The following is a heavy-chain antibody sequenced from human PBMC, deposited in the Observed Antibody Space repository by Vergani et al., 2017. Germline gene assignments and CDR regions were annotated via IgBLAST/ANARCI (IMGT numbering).Heavy chain of an antibody. D-gene: IGHD3-22*01. V-gene: IGHV3-30-3*01. CDR3: ARELXYYDSSGYQYFFDY. CDR1: GFTFSRYA. CDR2: ISYDGSNN. J-gene: IGHJ4*02. Sequence: VQLLESGGGLVQPGGSLRLSCAASGFTFSRYAMHWVRQAPGKGLEWVAVISYDGSNNYYADSVKGRFTISRDNSKNTLYLQMNSLRAEDTAVYYCARELXYYDSSGYQYFFDYWGQGTLVTVSS.